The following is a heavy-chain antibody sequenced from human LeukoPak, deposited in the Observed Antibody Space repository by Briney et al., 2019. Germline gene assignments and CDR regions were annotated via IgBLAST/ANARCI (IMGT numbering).Heavy chain of an antibody. D-gene: IGHD3-10*01. CDR3: ASRRITMVRGSSNAFDI. V-gene: IGHV3-23*01. Sequence: PGGSLRLSCAASGFTFSSYAMSWVRQASGKGLEWVSAISGSGGSTYYADSVKGRFTISRDNSKNTLYLQMNSLRAEDTAVYYCASRRITMVRGSSNAFDIWGQGTMVTVSS. CDR2: ISGSGGST. J-gene: IGHJ3*02. CDR1: GFTFSSYA.